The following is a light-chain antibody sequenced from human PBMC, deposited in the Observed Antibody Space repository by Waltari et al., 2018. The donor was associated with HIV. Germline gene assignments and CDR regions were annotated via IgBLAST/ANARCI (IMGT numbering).Light chain of an antibody. J-gene: IGKJ1*01. CDR3: QQYKNGWT. CDR2: GTS. Sequence: EVVMAQYPATLSVSPGERAILSCRASQSVSTSLAWYQQKPGQAPRRLIFGTSTRATGVSARFSGSGSGTYFSLTISSLQSEDLAVYYCQQYKNGWTFGQGTKVDIK. CDR1: QSVSTS. V-gene: IGKV3-15*01.